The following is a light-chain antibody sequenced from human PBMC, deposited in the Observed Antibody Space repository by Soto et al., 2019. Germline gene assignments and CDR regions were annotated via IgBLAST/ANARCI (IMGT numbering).Light chain of an antibody. CDR3: SSYTINNSYV. V-gene: IGLV2-14*01. J-gene: IGLJ1*01. Sequence: QSALTQPASVSGSPGQTITISCTGTSSDVGANIFVSWHQHHPGKAPKLMIYAVSSRPSGVSYRFSGSKSGNTASLTISGLQAEDEADYYGSSYTINNSYVFGTGTKVTVL. CDR1: SSDVGANIF. CDR2: AVS.